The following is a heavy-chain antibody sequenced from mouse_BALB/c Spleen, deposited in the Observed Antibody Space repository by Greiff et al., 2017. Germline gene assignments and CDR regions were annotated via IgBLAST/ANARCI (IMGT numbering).Heavy chain of an antibody. CDR3: TREIYYDYDWFAY. J-gene: IGHJ3*01. CDR2: IDPETGGT. D-gene: IGHD2-4*01. Sequence: QVHVKQSGAELVRPGASVTLSCKASGYTFTDYEMHWVQQTPVHGLEWIGAIDPETGGTAYNQKFKGKATLTADKSSSTAYMELRSLTSEDSAVYYCTREIYYDYDWFAYWGQGTLVTVSA. V-gene: IGHV1-15*01. CDR1: GYTFTDYE.